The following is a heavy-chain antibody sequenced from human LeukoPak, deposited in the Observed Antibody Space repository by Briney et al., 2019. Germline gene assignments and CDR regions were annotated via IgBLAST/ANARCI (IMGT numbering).Heavy chain of an antibody. J-gene: IGHJ4*02. Sequence: PGGGLLYFHVDDRCTGSRCSIRWVRHAQGKGLEWVSSISSSSSYIYYADSVKGRFTISRDNAKNSLYLQMNSLRAEGTAVYYCARPPKRDSSGYFDYWGQGTLVTVSS. V-gene: IGHV3-21*01. CDR3: ARPPKRDSSGYFDY. D-gene: IGHD3-22*01. CDR1: RCTGSRCS. CDR2: ISSSSSYI.